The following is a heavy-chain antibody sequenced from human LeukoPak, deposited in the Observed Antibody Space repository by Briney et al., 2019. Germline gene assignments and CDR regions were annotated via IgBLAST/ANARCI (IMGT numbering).Heavy chain of an antibody. CDR1: GFTFSSYS. J-gene: IGHJ6*02. D-gene: IGHD3-3*01. Sequence: GGSLRLTCAASGFTFSSYSMNWVRQAPGKGLEWVASISSSSSYIYYVDSVKGRFTISRDNAKNSLYLQMNSLRAEDTAVYYCASFFWSGYYHYYYGMDVWGQGTTVTVSS. V-gene: IGHV3-21*01. CDR2: ISSSSSYI. CDR3: ASFFWSGYYHYYYGMDV.